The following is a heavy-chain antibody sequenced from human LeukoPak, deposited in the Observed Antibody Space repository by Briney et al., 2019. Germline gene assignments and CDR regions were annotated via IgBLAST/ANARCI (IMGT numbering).Heavy chain of an antibody. Sequence: ASVKVSCKASGYTFTDYYMHWVRQAPGQGLEWMGWINPNSGATNYAQNFQGRVTVTRDTSISTAYMELSSLTSDDTAVYYCARDLEGYHYGSGNYPQWGQGTLVTVSS. CDR3: ARDLEGYHYGSGNYPQ. CDR2: INPNSGAT. D-gene: IGHD3-10*01. CDR1: GYTFTDYY. V-gene: IGHV1-2*02. J-gene: IGHJ4*02.